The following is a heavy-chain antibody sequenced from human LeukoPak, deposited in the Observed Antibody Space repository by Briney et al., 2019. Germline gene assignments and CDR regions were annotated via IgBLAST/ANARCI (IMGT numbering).Heavy chain of an antibody. J-gene: IGHJ4*02. Sequence: AGGSLRLSCAASGFTFSSYSMNWVRQAPGKGLEWVSSISSSSSYIYYADSVKGRFTVSRDNAKNSLYLQMNSLRAEDTAVYYCARAFWSGYPDYWGQGTLVTVSS. D-gene: IGHD3-3*01. CDR1: GFTFSSYS. V-gene: IGHV3-21*01. CDR2: ISSSSSYI. CDR3: ARAFWSGYPDY.